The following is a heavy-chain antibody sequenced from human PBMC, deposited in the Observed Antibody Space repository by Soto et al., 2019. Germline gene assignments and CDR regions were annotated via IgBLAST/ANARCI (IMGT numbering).Heavy chain of an antibody. CDR2: IRSKANNYAT. CDR3: TSRYCSSTSCYIDY. D-gene: IGHD2-2*02. CDR1: GFTFSGSA. Sequence: GALRLSCASSGFTFSGSAIHLVRQASGKGLEWVGRIRSKANNYATEYAASVKDRFTISRDDSKNTAYLQMNSLKTEDTAVYYCTSRYCSSTSCYIDYWGQGTLVTVSS. J-gene: IGHJ4*02. V-gene: IGHV3-73*01.